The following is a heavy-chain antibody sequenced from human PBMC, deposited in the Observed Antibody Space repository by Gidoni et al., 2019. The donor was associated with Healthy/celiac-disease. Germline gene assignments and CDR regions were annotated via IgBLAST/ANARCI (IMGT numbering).Heavy chain of an antibody. CDR2: SYHSGST. CDR1: GGSISSSNW. Sequence: QVQLQESGPGLVKPSGSLSLTCAVSGGSISSSNWWGWVRQPPGKGLEWIGESYHSGSTNYNPSRKSRVTRSVDKSKNQFSLKLSSVTAADTAVYYCARGGSGTDDYYGMDVWGQGTTVTVSS. D-gene: IGHD3-10*01. CDR3: ARGGSGTDDYYGMDV. V-gene: IGHV4-4*02. J-gene: IGHJ6*02.